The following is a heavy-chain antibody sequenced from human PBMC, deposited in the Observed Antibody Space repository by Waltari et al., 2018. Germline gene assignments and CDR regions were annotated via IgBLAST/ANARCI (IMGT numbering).Heavy chain of an antibody. CDR3: ARDDGGIVGVCHY. CDR1: GFTFSSYS. Sequence: EVQLVESGGGLVKPGGSLRLSCAASGFTFSSYSMNWVRQAPGKGLEWVSSISSSSSYIYYADSVKGRFTISRDNAKNSLYLQMNSLRAEDTAMYYCARDDGGIVGVCHYWGQGTLVTVSS. D-gene: IGHD1-26*01. J-gene: IGHJ4*02. V-gene: IGHV3-21*01. CDR2: ISSSSSYI.